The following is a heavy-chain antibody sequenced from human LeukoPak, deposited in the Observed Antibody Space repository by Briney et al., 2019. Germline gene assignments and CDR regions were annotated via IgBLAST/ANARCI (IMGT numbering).Heavy chain of an antibody. J-gene: IGHJ4*02. V-gene: IGHV1-69-2*01. CDR2: VDPEDGET. Sequence: ASVKVSCKVSGYTFTDYYMHWVQQAPGKGLEWMGLVDPEDGETIYAEKFQGRVTITADTSTDTAYMELSSLRSEDTAVYYCARGEESSPNDYWGQGTLVTVSS. D-gene: IGHD2-2*01. CDR1: GYTFTDYY. CDR3: ARGEESSPNDY.